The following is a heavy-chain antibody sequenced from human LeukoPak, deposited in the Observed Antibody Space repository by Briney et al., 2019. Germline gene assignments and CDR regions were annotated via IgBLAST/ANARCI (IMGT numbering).Heavy chain of an antibody. Sequence: SETLSLTCTVSGGSISSSSYYWGWIRQPPGKGLEWIVTIYYTGSTYDNPSLKSRVTISVDTSRNQFSLKLSSVTAADTAVYYCARLEGGYSWIDPWGQGTLVTVSP. CDR1: GGSISSSSYY. V-gene: IGHV4-39*01. J-gene: IGHJ5*02. D-gene: IGHD1-1*01. CDR2: IYYTGST. CDR3: ARLEGGYSWIDP.